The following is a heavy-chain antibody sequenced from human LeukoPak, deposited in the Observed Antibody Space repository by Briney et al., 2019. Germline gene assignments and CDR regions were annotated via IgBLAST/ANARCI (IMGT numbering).Heavy chain of an antibody. V-gene: IGHV1-69*05. D-gene: IGHD2-2*01. Sequence: SVKVSCKASGGTFSSYAISWVRQAPGQGLEWMGGIIPIFGTANYAQKFQGRVTITTDESTSTAYMELGSLRSEDTAVYYCARGGGCSSTSCYPWGRGTLVTVSS. J-gene: IGHJ4*02. CDR3: ARGGGCSSTSCYP. CDR2: IIPIFGTA. CDR1: GGTFSSYA.